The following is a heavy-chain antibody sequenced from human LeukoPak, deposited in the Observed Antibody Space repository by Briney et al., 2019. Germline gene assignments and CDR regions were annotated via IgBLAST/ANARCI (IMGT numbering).Heavy chain of an antibody. CDR1: GFTVSSND. Sequence: GGSLRLSCPASGFTVSSNDMSWVRQAPGKGLEWASVIYSGGTTNYADSVKGRFTISRDNSKNTLYLQINILRAEDTAVYYCARALFYYDSSGYIDYWGQGTLVTVSS. D-gene: IGHD3-22*01. J-gene: IGHJ4*02. CDR2: IYSGGTT. CDR3: ARALFYYDSSGYIDY. V-gene: IGHV3-53*01.